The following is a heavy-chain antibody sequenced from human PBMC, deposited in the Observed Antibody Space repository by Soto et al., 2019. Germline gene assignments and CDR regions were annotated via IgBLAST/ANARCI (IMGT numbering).Heavy chain of an antibody. CDR1: GFIFSSYG. V-gene: IGHV3-33*01. Sequence: QVQLVDSGGGVVQPGRSLRLSCAASGFIFSSYGMHWVRQAPGKVLEWVAGIWFDGSNKYYADSVKGRFTISRDNSRNTLYLQMNGLRAEDTAVYYCARDAKSVETTGGFDYWGQGTLVTVSS. CDR3: ARDAKSVETTGGFDY. J-gene: IGHJ4*02. D-gene: IGHD1-26*01. CDR2: IWFDGSNK.